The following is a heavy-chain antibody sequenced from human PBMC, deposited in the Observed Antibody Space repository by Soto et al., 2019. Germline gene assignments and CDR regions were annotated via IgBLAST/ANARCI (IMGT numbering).Heavy chain of an antibody. V-gene: IGHV4-31*03. CDR2: ISYSGST. CDR1: GGSISSGGYY. D-gene: IGHD6-13*01. CDR3: ARGGIAGA. J-gene: IGHJ5*02. Sequence: SETLSLTCTVSGGSISSGGYYWTWIRQHPGKGLEWVGSISYSGSTYSNPSLKSRVSISVDTSKNQFSLKLSSVTAADTAVYYCARGGIAGAWGQGTLVTVSS.